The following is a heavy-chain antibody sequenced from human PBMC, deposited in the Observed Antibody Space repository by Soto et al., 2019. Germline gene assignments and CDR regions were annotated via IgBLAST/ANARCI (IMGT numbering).Heavy chain of an antibody. J-gene: IGHJ4*02. CDR2: ISAYNGNT. CDR3: ARAAYYYDSSGYYYEDY. CDR1: GYTFTSYG. V-gene: IGHV1-18*01. Sequence: QVQLVQSGAEVKKPGASVKVSCKASGYTFTSYGISWVRQAPGQGLEWMGWISAYNGNTNYAQKLQGRVTMTTDTSTSTAYREVRSLRSDDTAVYYCARAAYYYDSSGYYYEDYWGQGTLVTVSS. D-gene: IGHD3-22*01.